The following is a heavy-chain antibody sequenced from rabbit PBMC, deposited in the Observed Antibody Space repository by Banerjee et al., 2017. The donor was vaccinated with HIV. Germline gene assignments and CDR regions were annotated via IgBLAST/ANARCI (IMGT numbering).Heavy chain of an antibody. V-gene: IGHV1S45*01. D-gene: IGHD8-1*01. CDR3: ARSYDTYSGSHYFSL. Sequence: QEQLEESGGDLVKPEGSLTLTCTASGFSFSSSYWICWVRQAPGKGLEWIACIYAGSSDSSYYASWAKGRFTISKTSSTTVTLQMSSLTAADTATYFCARSYDTYSGSHYFSLWGQGTLVTVS. CDR1: GFSFSSSYW. CDR2: IYAGSSDSS. J-gene: IGHJ4*01.